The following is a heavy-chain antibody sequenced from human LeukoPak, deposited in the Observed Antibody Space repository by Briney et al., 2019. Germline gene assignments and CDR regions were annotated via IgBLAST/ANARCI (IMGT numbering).Heavy chain of an antibody. V-gene: IGHV3-53*01. CDR2: IHKSAIT. J-gene: IGHJ6*03. Sequence: GGSLRLSCTVSGFTVSSNYMTWVRQAPGKGLEWVSVIHKSAITYYADIVKGRFTISRDNSKNIVFLQMNSLRAEDTAVYYCARSLRVRGVPDYMDVWGRGTTVTISS. D-gene: IGHD3-10*01. CDR3: ARSLRVRGVPDYMDV. CDR1: GFTVSSNY.